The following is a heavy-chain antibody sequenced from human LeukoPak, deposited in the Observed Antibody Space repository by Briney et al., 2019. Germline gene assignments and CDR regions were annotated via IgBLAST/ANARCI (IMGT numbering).Heavy chain of an antibody. CDR2: IYSGGST. D-gene: IGHD3-9*01. CDR1: GFTVSSNY. CDR3: ARDLSGISGSDYYMAFDI. V-gene: IGHV3-53*01. J-gene: IGHJ3*02. Sequence: PGGSLRLSCAASGFTVSSNYMSWVRQAPGKGLEWVSVIYSGGSTYYADSVKGRFTISRDNSKNTLYLQMNSLRAEDTAVYYCARDLSGISGSDYYMAFDIWGQGTMVTVSS.